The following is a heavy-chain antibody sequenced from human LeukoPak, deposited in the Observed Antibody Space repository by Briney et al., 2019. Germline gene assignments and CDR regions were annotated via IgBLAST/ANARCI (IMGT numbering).Heavy chain of an antibody. V-gene: IGHV3-13*01. CDR3: VREPEYTGTWWYPDL. D-gene: IGHD1-14*01. Sequence: PGGSLRLSCVASGFTFSNYDMHWVRQGTGKGLEWIAAIDPAGQTWYSDSVKGRFSISRENAKNALYLQMNSLRAADTAVYYCVREPEYTGTWWYPDLWGRGTLVTVAS. J-gene: IGHJ2*01. CDR1: GFTFSNYD. CDR2: IDPAGQT.